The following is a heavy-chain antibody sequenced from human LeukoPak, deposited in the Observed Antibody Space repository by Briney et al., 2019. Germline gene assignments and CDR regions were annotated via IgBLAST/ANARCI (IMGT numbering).Heavy chain of an antibody. CDR1: GFTFSSYS. CDR2: ISSSSSYI. Sequence: GGSLRLSCAASGFTFSSYSMNWVRQAPGKGLEWVSSISSSSSYIYYTDSVKGRFTISRDNAKNSLYLQMNSLRAEDTAVYYCARAPIYSYGLPYAFDLWGQGTMVTVSS. D-gene: IGHD5-18*01. V-gene: IGHV3-21*01. J-gene: IGHJ3*01. CDR3: ARAPIYSYGLPYAFDL.